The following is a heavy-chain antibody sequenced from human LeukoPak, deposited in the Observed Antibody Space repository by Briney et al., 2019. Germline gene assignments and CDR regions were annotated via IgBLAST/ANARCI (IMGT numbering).Heavy chain of an antibody. CDR3: TRSLSGYDYSPDY. CDR2: INSDGSST. V-gene: IGHV3-74*03. J-gene: IGHJ4*02. CDR1: GFTFSSYW. D-gene: IGHD6-25*01. Sequence: PGGSLRLSCAASGFTFSSYWMHWVRQAPGKGLVWVSPINSDGSSTAYADSVKGRFTISRDNAKNTLYLQMNSLRAEDTAVYYCTRSLSGYDYSPDYWGQGTLVTVSS.